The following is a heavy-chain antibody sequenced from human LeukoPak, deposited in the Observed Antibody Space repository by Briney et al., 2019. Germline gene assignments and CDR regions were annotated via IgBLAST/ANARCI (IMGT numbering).Heavy chain of an antibody. V-gene: IGHV1-46*01. CDR2: INPSGGST. J-gene: IGHJ5*02. CDR3: ARDQEGGRGYSYGYGGPNWFDP. D-gene: IGHD5-18*01. Sequence: ASVKVSCKASGYTFTNYYMHWVRQAPGQGLEWMGIINPSGGSTSYAQKFQGRVTMTRDTSTSTVYMELSSLRSEDTAVYYCARDQEGGRGYSYGYGGPNWFDPWGQGTLVTVSS. CDR1: GYTFTNYY.